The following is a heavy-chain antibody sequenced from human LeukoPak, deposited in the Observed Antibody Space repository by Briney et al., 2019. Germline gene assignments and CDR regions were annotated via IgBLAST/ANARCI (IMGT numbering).Heavy chain of an antibody. CDR2: IFASGTS. CDR3: ARGWGSSRGRLDS. D-gene: IGHD3-16*02. J-gene: IGHJ4*02. Sequence: PSETLSLTCSLSSGSIASYYWTWVRQTPRKGLEWIGYIFASGTSEHNPSLKSRVTIALDMSRNQFSLKMTSVTAADTAVYFCARGWGSSRGRLDSWGQGTLVTVS. CDR1: SGSIASYY. V-gene: IGHV4-59*01.